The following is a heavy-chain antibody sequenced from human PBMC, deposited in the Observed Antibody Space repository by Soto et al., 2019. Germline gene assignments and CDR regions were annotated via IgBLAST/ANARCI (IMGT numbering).Heavy chain of an antibody. D-gene: IGHD3-3*01. J-gene: IGHJ6*03. CDR3: ARAAGVYDFWSGYYTTAYYYYYMDV. V-gene: IGHV4-59*01. CDR2: IYYSGST. Sequence: SETLSLTCTVSGGSISSYYWSWIRQPPGKGLEWIGYIYYSGSTNYNPSLKSRVTISVDTSKNQFSLKLSSVTAADTAVYYCARAAGVYDFWSGYYTTAYYYYYMDVWGKGTTVTVSS. CDR1: GGSISSYY.